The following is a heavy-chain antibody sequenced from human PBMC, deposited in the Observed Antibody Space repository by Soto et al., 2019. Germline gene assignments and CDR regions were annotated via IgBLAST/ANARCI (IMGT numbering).Heavy chain of an antibody. Sequence: GGSLRLSCAASGFTFSSYNMNWVRQAPGKWLEWISYISSGGTIIYYADSVKGRFTISRDNSKNTLYLQMNSLRAEDTAVYYCAKDLRDSSEPFDYWGQGXLVAIYS. CDR1: GFTFSSYN. CDR3: AKDLRDSSEPFDY. CDR2: ISSGGTII. D-gene: IGHD3-22*01. J-gene: IGHJ4*02. V-gene: IGHV3-48*01.